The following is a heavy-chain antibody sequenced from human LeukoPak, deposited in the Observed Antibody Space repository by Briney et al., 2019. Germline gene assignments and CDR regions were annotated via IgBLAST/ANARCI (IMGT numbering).Heavy chain of an antibody. CDR1: GFSFSDYG. D-gene: IGHD2-2*03. J-gene: IGHJ4*02. Sequence: GGSLRLXCAASGFSFSDYGMQWVRQAPAKGLEWVAFIRYDESKTYYGDSVKGRFTVSRDNSKNTLYLQMNSLRAEDTAVYYCAKDLDIVVVPASTGFDYWGQGTLVTVSS. V-gene: IGHV3-30*02. CDR3: AKDLDIVVVPASTGFDY. CDR2: IRYDESKT.